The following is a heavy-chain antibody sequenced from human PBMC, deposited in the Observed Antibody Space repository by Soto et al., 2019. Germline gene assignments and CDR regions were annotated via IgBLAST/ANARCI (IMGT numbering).Heavy chain of an antibody. CDR2: ISASGGRT. Sequence: GGSLRLSCSASGFTFNTYAMSWVRQAPGRRLEWVSTISASGGRTYYADSVKGRFTVSRDNSQNTLRLDMDSLRAEDTALYYCAKDHLPVGDYYYGVDVWGQGTTVTVSS. CDR3: AKDHLPVGDYYYGVDV. J-gene: IGHJ6*02. D-gene: IGHD1-26*01. V-gene: IGHV3-23*01. CDR1: GFTFNTYA.